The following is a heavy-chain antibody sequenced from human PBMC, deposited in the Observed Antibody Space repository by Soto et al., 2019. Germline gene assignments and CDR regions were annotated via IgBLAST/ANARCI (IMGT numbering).Heavy chain of an antibody. J-gene: IGHJ6*03. CDR1: GLTAISKK. V-gene: IGHV3-66*01. CDR2: IQSGGST. CDR3: ARDDVHCSGGSCYGVPMDV. D-gene: IGHD2-15*01. Sequence: EVQLVESGGTLVKLGGSLRLSWEASGLTAISKKMGWVGKAQGRGWGGVSLIQSGGSTFYPDSLKGRFPISRDNSKNTLYLQMNSLRAEDTAVYYCARDDVHCSGGSCYGVPMDVWGKGTTVTVSS.